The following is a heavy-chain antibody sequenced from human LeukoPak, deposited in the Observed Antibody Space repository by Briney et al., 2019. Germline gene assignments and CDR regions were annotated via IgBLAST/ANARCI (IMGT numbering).Heavy chain of an antibody. Sequence: GGSLRLSCAASGFTVSSNYMSWVRQAPGKGLEWVGRIKSKTDGGTTDYAAPVKGRFTISRDDSKNTLYLQMNSLKTEDTAVYYCTTGGVIAVAGPWGQGTLVTVSS. D-gene: IGHD6-19*01. CDR2: IKSKTDGGTT. V-gene: IGHV3-15*01. J-gene: IGHJ5*02. CDR1: GFTVSSNY. CDR3: TTGGVIAVAGP.